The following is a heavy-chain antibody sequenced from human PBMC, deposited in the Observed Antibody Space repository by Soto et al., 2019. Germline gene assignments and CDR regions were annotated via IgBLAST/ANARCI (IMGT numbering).Heavy chain of an antibody. V-gene: IGHV3-21*01. CDR3: ARGASTRTNFDY. D-gene: IGHD6-6*01. J-gene: IGHJ4*02. Sequence: GGSLRLSCAASGFTFSTFTMNWLRQAPGKGLEWVASVSSSTTYIYYLDSVRGRFTISRDNAKNSVYLQMNSLRGDDTAVYYCARGASTRTNFDYWGPGTLVTVSS. CDR1: GFTFSTFT. CDR2: VSSSTTYI.